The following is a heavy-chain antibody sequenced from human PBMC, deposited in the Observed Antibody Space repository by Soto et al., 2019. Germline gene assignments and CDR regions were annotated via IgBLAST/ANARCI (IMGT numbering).Heavy chain of an antibody. J-gene: IGHJ6*02. V-gene: IGHV4-34*01. CDR2: INHSGST. Sequence: SAPLSLICAGSGLSFSFYYCCCIRPPPGKGLEWIGEINHSGSTNYNPSLKSRVTISVDTSKNQFSLKLSSVTAADTAVYYCARVRQPAYYYYGMDGWGQGTTVTFSS. D-gene: IGHD6-13*01. CDR1: GLSFSFYY. CDR3: ARVRQPAYYYYGMDG.